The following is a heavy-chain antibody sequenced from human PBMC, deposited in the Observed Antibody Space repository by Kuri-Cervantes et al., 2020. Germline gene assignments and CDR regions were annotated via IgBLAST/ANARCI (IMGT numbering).Heavy chain of an antibody. CDR2: ISSSSSTI. CDR1: GFTFSSYS. CDR3: ASWGGLFK. D-gene: IGHD3-16*01. Sequence: GGSLRLSCAASGFTFSSYSMNWVRQAPGKGLEWVSYISSSSSTIYYADSVKGRFAISRDNAKNTLYLQMISLRAEDTAVYYCASWGGLFKWGQGTLVTVSS. J-gene: IGHJ4*02. V-gene: IGHV3-48*04.